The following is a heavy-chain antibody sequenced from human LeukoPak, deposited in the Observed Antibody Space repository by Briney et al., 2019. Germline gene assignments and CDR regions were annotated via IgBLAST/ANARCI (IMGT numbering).Heavy chain of an antibody. J-gene: IGHJ3*02. V-gene: IGHV1-69*05. CDR3: ARLSVYYDSSGYYYGAFDI. CDR2: IIPIFGTA. D-gene: IGHD3-22*01. Sequence: LVKVSCKASGGTFSSYAISWVRQAPGQGLEWMGGIIPIFGTANYAQKFQGRVTITTDESTSTAYMELSSLRSEDTAVYYCARLSVYYDSSGYYYGAFDIWGQGTMVTVSS. CDR1: GGTFSSYA.